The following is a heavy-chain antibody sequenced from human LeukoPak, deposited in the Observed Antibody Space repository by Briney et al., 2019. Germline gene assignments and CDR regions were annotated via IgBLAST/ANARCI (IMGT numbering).Heavy chain of an antibody. Sequence: ASVKVSCKASGYTFTSYGISWVRQAPGQGLEWMGWISAHNGNTNYAQKLQGRVTMTTDTSTSTAYMELRSLRSDDTAVYYCARARPGPRFVVVPAAFDYWGQGTLVTVSS. CDR2: ISAHNGNT. J-gene: IGHJ4*02. CDR1: GYTFTSYG. D-gene: IGHD2-2*01. CDR3: ARARPGPRFVVVPAAFDY. V-gene: IGHV1-18*01.